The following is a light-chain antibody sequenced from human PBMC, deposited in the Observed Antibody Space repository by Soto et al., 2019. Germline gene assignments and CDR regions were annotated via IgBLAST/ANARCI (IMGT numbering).Light chain of an antibody. J-gene: IGKJ1*01. Sequence: EIVLTQSPGTLSLSPGEIATLSCRASQSFRSSYLAWYQQRPGQAPRLLIYAASSRATGIPDRFSGSGSGTDFTLTISSLQSEDFGVYYCHQHNNWWTFGQGTKVDIK. CDR3: HQHNNWWT. CDR2: AAS. CDR1: QSFRSSY. V-gene: IGKV3D-20*02.